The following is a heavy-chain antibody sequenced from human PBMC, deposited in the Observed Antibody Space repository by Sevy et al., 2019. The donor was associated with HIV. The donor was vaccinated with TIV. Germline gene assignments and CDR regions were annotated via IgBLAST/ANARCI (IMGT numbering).Heavy chain of an antibody. CDR1: GFTFVSYA. CDR3: AKASYREYYDSGGYETE. J-gene: IGHJ4*02. CDR2: ISSDGRNI. Sequence: GGSLRLSCAASGFTFVSYAMHWVRQAPGKGLEWVAMISSDGRNINYADSVKGRFTISRDTSKNTLLLQMNSLRAEDTAVYYCAKASYREYYDSGGYETEWGQGTLVTVSS. D-gene: IGHD3-22*01. V-gene: IGHV3-30*04.